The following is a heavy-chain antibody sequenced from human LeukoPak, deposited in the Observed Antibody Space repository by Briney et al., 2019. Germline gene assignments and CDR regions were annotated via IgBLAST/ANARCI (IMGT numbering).Heavy chain of an antibody. Sequence: ASVKVSCKASGNSFTGYYMNWVRKAPGQGLEWMGWINPNSGGTNYAQKFQGRVTMTRDTSISTAYMELSRLRSDDTAVYYCARGARRGYSNWFDPWGQGTLVTASS. CDR2: INPNSGGT. D-gene: IGHD5-18*01. V-gene: IGHV1-2*02. CDR3: ARGARRGYSNWFDP. CDR1: GNSFTGYY. J-gene: IGHJ5*02.